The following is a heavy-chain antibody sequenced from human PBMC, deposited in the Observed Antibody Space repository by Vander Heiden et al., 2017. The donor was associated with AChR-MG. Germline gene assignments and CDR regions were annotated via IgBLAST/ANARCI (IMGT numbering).Heavy chain of an antibody. CDR1: GFTFDDYA. CDR3: AKEQYCSGGSCRGVDAFDI. V-gene: IGHV3-9*01. Sequence: EVQLVESGGGLVQPGRSLRLSCAASGFTFDDYAMHWVRQAPGKGLEWVSGISWNSGSIGYADSVKGRFTISRDNAKNSLYLQMNSLRAEDTALYYCAKEQYCSGGSCRGVDAFDIWGQGTMVTVSS. J-gene: IGHJ3*02. CDR2: ISWNSGSI. D-gene: IGHD2-15*01.